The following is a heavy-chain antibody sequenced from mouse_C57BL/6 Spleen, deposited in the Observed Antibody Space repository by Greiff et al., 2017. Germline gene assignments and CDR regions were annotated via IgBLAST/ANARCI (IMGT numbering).Heavy chain of an antibody. CDR3: ARRITTDYFDY. D-gene: IGHD2-4*01. CDR1: GYTFTDYY. V-gene: IGHV1-19*01. CDR2: INPYNGGT. J-gene: IGHJ2*01. Sequence: EVQGVESGPVLVKPGASVKMSCKASGYTFTDYYMNWVKQSHGKSLEWIGVINPYNGGTSYNQKFKGKATLTVDKSSSTAYMELNSLTSEDSAVYYCARRITTDYFDYWGQGTTLTVSS.